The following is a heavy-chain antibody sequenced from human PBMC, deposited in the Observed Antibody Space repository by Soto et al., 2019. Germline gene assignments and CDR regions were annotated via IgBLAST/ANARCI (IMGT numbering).Heavy chain of an antibody. CDR2: ISYDGSNK. D-gene: IGHD4-4*01. J-gene: IGHJ6*02. CDR1: GFPFVAFA. Sequence: QVQLVESGGAVARLGRPRSSSCPPSGFPFVAFAWNWVRRPQGKGLEGGEVISYDGSNKYYADSVKGRFTISRDNSKNTLYLQMNSLRAEDTAVYYCARDRNPNYYYYGMDVWGQGTTVTVSS. CDR3: ARDRNPNYYYYGMDV. V-gene: IGHV3-30*03.